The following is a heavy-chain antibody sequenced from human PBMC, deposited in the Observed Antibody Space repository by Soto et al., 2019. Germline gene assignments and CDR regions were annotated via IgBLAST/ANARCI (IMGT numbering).Heavy chain of an antibody. CDR3: SRDLSPY. Sequence: ASVKVSCKASGYTFTSYYMHWVRQAPGQGLEWMGIINPSGGSPSFGQKFQGRVTVTTDTSTSTVYMELSSLRSDDTAVYYCSRDLSPYWGQGTLVTVSS. CDR1: GYTFTSYY. CDR2: INPSGGSP. D-gene: IGHD3-16*02. J-gene: IGHJ4*02. V-gene: IGHV1-46*03.